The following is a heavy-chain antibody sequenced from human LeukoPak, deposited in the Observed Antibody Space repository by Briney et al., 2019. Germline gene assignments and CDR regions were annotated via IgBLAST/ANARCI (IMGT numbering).Heavy chain of an antibody. V-gene: IGHV3-48*03. Sequence: GGSLRLSCAASGFTFSSYEMNWVRQAPGKGLEWVSYISSSGSTIYYADSVKGRFTISRDNAKNSLYLQMNSLRAEDTAVYYCARDSVYYDSSGYYPSTFDYWGQGTLVTASS. J-gene: IGHJ4*02. CDR3: ARDSVYYDSSGYYPSTFDY. D-gene: IGHD3-22*01. CDR2: ISSSGSTI. CDR1: GFTFSSYE.